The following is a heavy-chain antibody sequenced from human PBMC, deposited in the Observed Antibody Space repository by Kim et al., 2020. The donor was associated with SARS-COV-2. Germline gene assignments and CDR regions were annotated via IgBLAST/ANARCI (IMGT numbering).Heavy chain of an antibody. CDR1: GGTFSSYA. CDR2: IIPILGIA. CDR3: ARDLGIGCSSTSCHGDY. Sequence: SVKVSCKASGGTFSSYAISWVRQAPGQGLEWMGRIIPILGIANYAQKFQGRVTITADKSTSTAYMELSSLRSEDTAVYYCARDLGIGCSSTSCHGDYWGQGTLVTVSS. D-gene: IGHD2-2*01. J-gene: IGHJ4*02. V-gene: IGHV1-69*04.